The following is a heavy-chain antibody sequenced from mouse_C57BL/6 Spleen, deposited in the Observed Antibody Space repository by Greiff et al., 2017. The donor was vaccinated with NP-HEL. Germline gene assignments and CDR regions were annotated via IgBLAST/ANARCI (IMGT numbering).Heavy chain of an antibody. Sequence: VQLQQSGAELVRPGASVTLSCKASGYTFTDYEMHWVKQTPVPGLEWIGAIDPETGGTAYNQKFKGKAILTADKSSSTAYMELRSLTSEDSAVYYCTRRITTVVALYAMDYWGQGTSVTVSS. D-gene: IGHD1-1*01. CDR2: IDPETGGT. V-gene: IGHV1-15*01. CDR1: GYTFTDYE. CDR3: TRRITTVVALYAMDY. J-gene: IGHJ4*01.